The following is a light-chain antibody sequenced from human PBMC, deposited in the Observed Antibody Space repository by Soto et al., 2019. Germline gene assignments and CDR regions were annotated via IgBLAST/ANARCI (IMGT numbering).Light chain of an antibody. V-gene: IGKV3-20*01. Sequence: EIVLTQSPGTLFLSPGERATLSCRANQRVAGTFLAWYQQKPGQAPRLLISGTSRRATGIPDRFSGSGSGTDFTLTISRLEPEDFAVYYCQQYGNSPFTFGPGTKVDI. CDR1: QRVAGTF. CDR3: QQYGNSPFT. CDR2: GTS. J-gene: IGKJ3*01.